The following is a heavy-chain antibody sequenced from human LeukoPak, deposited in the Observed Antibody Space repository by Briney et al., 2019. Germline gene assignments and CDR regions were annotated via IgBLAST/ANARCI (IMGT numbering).Heavy chain of an antibody. CDR1: GGSISSGSYY. Sequence: SQTLSLTCTVSGGSISSGSYYWNWIRQPAGKGLEWIGRIYTSGSTNYNPSLKSRVTISVGTSKNQFSLKLSSVTAADTAVYYCARGAVKGWFDPWGQGTLVTVSS. CDR2: IYTSGST. D-gene: IGHD4-17*01. V-gene: IGHV4-61*02. J-gene: IGHJ5*02. CDR3: ARGAVKGWFDP.